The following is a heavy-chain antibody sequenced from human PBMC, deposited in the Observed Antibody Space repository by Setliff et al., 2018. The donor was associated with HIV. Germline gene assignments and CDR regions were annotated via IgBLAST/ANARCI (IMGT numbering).Heavy chain of an antibody. CDR1: GASMRSQY. J-gene: IGHJ4*02. CDR2: IYYSGST. D-gene: IGHD1-26*01. V-gene: IGHV4-59*11. CDR3: AGGPGTTSIDY. Sequence: PSETLSLTCTVSGASMRSQYWNWIRQSPGKGLEWIGYIYYSGSTNYNPSLKSRVTISLDASRNQFSLELISVTAADTAVYYCAGGPGTTSIDYWAQGTLVTVS.